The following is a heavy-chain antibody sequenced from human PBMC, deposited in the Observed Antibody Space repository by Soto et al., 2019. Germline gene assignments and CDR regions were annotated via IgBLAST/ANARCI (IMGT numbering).Heavy chain of an antibody. V-gene: IGHV1-8*01. CDR3: ARVTGGINMIPFDY. D-gene: IGHD3-16*01. Sequence: QVQLVQSGAEVKKPGASVKVSCKASGYTFTSYDINWVRQATGQGLEWMGWMNPNSGNTGYSQKFQGRVTMXXXTXLSTAYMELSSLRSKETAVYYCARVTGGINMIPFDYWGQGTLVTVSS. CDR1: GYTFTSYD. J-gene: IGHJ4*02. CDR2: MNPNSGNT.